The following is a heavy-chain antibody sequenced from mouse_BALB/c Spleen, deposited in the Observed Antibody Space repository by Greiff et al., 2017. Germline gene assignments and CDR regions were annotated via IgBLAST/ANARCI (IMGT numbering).Heavy chain of an antibody. D-gene: IGHD1-1*01. V-gene: IGHV1-5*01. CDR2: IYPGNSDT. Sequence: VHVKQSGTVLARPGASVKMSCKASGYTFTSYWMHWVKQRPGQGLEWIGAIYPGNSDTSYNQKFKGKAKLTAVTSTSTAYMELSSLTNEDSAVYYCTYCSSYYYAMDYWGQGTSVTVSS. J-gene: IGHJ4*01. CDR1: GYTFTSYW. CDR3: TYCSSYYYAMDY.